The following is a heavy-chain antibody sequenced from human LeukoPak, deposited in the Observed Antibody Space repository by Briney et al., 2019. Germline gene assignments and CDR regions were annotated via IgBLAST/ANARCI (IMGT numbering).Heavy chain of an antibody. J-gene: IGHJ4*02. Sequence: SETLSLTCTVSGASISSDYWSWIRQPPGKGLEWIGYIYITGSTNYSPSLKSRVTMSLDTSKNQFSLKLSSVTATDTAVYYCARHPFFNPFDYWGLGTLVTVSS. CDR2: IYITGST. D-gene: IGHD1-14*01. CDR1: GASISSDY. V-gene: IGHV4-59*08. CDR3: ARHPFFNPFDY.